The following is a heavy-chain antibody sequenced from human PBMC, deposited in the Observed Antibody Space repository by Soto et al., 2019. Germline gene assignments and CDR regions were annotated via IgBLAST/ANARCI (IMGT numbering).Heavy chain of an antibody. D-gene: IGHD2-2*01. CDR1: GYTFTSYY. CDR3: ARDSSAALPAYYFDY. Sequence: ASVKVSCNASGYTFTSYYMHWVRQAPGQGLEWMGIINPSGGSTSYAQKFQGRVTMTRDTSTSTVYMELSSLRSEDTAVYYCARDSSAALPAYYFDYWGQGTLVTVSS. V-gene: IGHV1-46*01. CDR2: INPSGGST. J-gene: IGHJ4*02.